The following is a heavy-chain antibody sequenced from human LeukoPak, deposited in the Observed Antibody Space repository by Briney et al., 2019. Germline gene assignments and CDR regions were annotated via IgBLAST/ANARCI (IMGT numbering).Heavy chain of an antibody. CDR2: IRGSGGST. CDR1: GLTLSSYA. Sequence: GGSLRLSCAASGLTLSSYALSWVRQAPGEGLGWVSAIRGSGGSTYYADSVKGRFTICRDNSKNTLYLQINGLRAEDPAVYYCAKVGGAYVRFGYWGQGTLVTVSS. V-gene: IGHV3-23*01. CDR3: AKVGGAYVRFGY. J-gene: IGHJ4*02. D-gene: IGHD4-17*01.